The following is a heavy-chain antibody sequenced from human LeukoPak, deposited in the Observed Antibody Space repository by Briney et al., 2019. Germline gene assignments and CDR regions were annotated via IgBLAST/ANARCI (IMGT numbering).Heavy chain of an antibody. D-gene: IGHD3-10*01. CDR2: ISWNSGSI. CDR1: GFTFDDYA. J-gene: IGHJ4*02. CDR3: AKHSSGGSGSYTFDY. Sequence: PGRSLRLSCAASGFTFDDYAMHWVRQAPGKGLEWGSGISWNSGSIGYADSVKGRFTISRDNAKNSLYLQMNSLRAEDTALYYCAKHSSGGSGSYTFDYWGQGTLVTVSS. V-gene: IGHV3-9*01.